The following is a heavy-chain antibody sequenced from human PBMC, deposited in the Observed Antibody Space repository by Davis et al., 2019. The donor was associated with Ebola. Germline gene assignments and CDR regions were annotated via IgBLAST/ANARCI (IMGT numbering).Heavy chain of an antibody. CDR1: GGSITSFL. V-gene: IGHV4-59*08. J-gene: IGHJ4*02. CDR2: MFYNGDT. CDR3: VKDDVTAGRVNY. D-gene: IGHD1-20*01. Sequence: MPSETLSLTCSASGGSITSFLWTWIRQPPGKGLAWVGCMFYNGDTKYNPALESRVTISVDTSKNQFSLRLSSVTAADTAMYYCVKDDVTAGRVNYWSQGSLVTVSS.